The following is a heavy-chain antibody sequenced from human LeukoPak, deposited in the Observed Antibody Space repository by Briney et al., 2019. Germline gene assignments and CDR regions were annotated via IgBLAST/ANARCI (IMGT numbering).Heavy chain of an antibody. Sequence: PGGSLRLSCAASGFTVSSNYMSWVRLAPGKGLEWVSVIYSGGSTYYADSVKGRFTISRDNSKNTLYLQMNSLRAEDTAVYYCARDLGYYDSSGSGLFDYWGQGTLVTVSS. CDR2: IYSGGST. CDR3: ARDLGYYDSSGSGLFDY. J-gene: IGHJ4*02. V-gene: IGHV3-66*01. CDR1: GFTVSSNY. D-gene: IGHD3-22*01.